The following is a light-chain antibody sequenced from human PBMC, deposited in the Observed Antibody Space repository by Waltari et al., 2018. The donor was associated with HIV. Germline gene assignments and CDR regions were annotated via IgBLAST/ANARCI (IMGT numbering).Light chain of an antibody. CDR1: SSTIGRNY. Sequence: QSVLTQPPSASGTPGHRLTTSCSGSSSTIGRNYVYLYQPLPGTAPNLLIYSNNQRPSGVPYRFSGSKSGTSASLAISGLRSEDEADYYCATWDDSLSGSVFGGGTKLTVL. CDR2: SNN. V-gene: IGLV1-47*02. CDR3: ATWDDSLSGSV. J-gene: IGLJ2*01.